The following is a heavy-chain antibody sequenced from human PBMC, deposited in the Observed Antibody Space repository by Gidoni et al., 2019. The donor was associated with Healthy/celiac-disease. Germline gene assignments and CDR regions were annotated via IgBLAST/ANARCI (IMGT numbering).Heavy chain of an antibody. CDR3: ARYYDFWSGYQYYYYYGMDV. D-gene: IGHD3-3*01. J-gene: IGHJ6*02. CDR2: IIPILGIA. Sequence: QVQLVQSGAEVKKPGSSVTVSCKASGGTFSSYVISWVRQAPGQGLEWMGRIIPILGIANYAQKFHGRVTITADKSTSTAYMELSSLRSEDTAVYYCARYYDFWSGYQYYYYYGMDVWGQGTTVTVSS. CDR1: GGTFSSYV. V-gene: IGHV1-69*04.